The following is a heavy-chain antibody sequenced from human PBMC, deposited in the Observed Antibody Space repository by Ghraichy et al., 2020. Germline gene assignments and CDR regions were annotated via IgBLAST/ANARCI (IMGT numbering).Heavy chain of an antibody. D-gene: IGHD5-24*01. CDR3: AYNPGRFAGYTLDD. V-gene: IGHV2-5*01. Sequence: SGPTLVKPTETLTLTCSFSGFSLTTDGVGVAWIRQSPGKAPEWLAVIYYNDEKRYNPPLKDRLSIIKDTSKNQVVLSLTDVDPVDTGTYYCAYNPGRFAGYTLDDWGQGTLVTVSS. CDR2: IYYNDEK. CDR1: GFSLTTDGVG. J-gene: IGHJ4*02.